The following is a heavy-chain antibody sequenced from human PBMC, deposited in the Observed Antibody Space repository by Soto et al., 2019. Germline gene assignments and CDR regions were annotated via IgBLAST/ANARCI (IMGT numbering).Heavy chain of an antibody. CDR3: ARGGDSSGYYYWIGAFDI. CDR1: GGSISSYY. Sequence: SETLSLTCTVSGGSISSYYWSWIRQPPGKGLEWIGYIYYSGSTNYNPSLKSRVTISVDTSKNQFSLKLSSVTAADTAVYYCARGGDSSGYYYWIGAFDIWGQGTMVTVSS. J-gene: IGHJ3*02. CDR2: IYYSGST. V-gene: IGHV4-59*01. D-gene: IGHD3-22*01.